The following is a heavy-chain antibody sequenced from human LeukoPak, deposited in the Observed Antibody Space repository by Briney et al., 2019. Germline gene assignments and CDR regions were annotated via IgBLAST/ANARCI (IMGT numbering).Heavy chain of an antibody. D-gene: IGHD2-21*01. CDR2: IYHSGST. J-gene: IGHJ6*03. Sequence: PSETLSLTCAVSGGSISSSNWWSWVRQPPGKGLEWIGEIYHSGSTYYNPSLKSRVTISVDTSKNQFSLKLSSVTAADTAVYYCARHIGGRYYYYYMDVWGKGTTVTISS. V-gene: IGHV4-4*02. CDR1: GGSISSSNW. CDR3: ARHIGGRYYYYYMDV.